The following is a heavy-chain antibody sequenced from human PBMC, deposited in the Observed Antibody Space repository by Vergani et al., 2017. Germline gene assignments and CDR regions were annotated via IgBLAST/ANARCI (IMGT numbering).Heavy chain of an antibody. J-gene: IGHJ3*02. D-gene: IGHD1-14*01. CDR1: GFTFNDYA. V-gene: IGHV3-9*01. Sequence: EVQLVESGGGLVQPGRSLRLSCAASGFTFNDYAMHWVRQAPGKGLEWVSSISWNSDSIGYADSVKGRFTISRDNAKNSLYLQMNSLKTEDTALYYCAKVGILGAFDICSEGTMVTVSS. CDR3: AKVGILGAFDI. CDR2: ISWNSDSI.